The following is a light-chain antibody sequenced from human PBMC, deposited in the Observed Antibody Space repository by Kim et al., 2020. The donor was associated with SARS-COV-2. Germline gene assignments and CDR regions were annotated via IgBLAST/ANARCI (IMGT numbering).Light chain of an antibody. CDR3: MQALQTPMYT. V-gene: IGKV2-28*01. Sequence: DIVMTQSPLSLPVTPGEPASISCRSSQSLLHSNGYNYLDWYLQKPGQSPQLLIYLGSNRASGVPDRFSGSGSGTDFTLKISRVEAEDVGVYYGMQALQTPMYTFGQGTKLAI. J-gene: IGKJ2*01. CDR1: QSLLHSNGYNY. CDR2: LGS.